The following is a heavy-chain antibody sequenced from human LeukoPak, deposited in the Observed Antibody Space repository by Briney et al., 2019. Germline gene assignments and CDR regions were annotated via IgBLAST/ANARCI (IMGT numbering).Heavy chain of an antibody. CDR2: ISAYNGNT. CDR3: ARRPLAAPSSPYGMDV. Sequence: ASVKVPCKASGYTFTSYGISWVRQAPGQGLEWMGWISAYNGNTNYAQKLQGRVTMTTDTSTSTAYMELRSLRSDDTAVYYCARRPLAAPSSPYGMDVWGQGTTVTVSS. V-gene: IGHV1-18*01. D-gene: IGHD6-6*01. J-gene: IGHJ6*02. CDR1: GYTFTSYG.